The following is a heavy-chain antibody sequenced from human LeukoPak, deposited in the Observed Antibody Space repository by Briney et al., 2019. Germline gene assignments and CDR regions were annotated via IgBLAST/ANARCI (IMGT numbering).Heavy chain of an antibody. J-gene: IGHJ4*02. V-gene: IGHV4-39*01. CDR2: IYYSGST. Sequence: KPSETLSLTCTVSGGSISSSSYYWGWIRQPPGKGLEWIGSIYYSGSTYYNPSLKSRVTISVDTSKNQFSLKLSSVTAADTAVYYCARSGSIPANYWGQGTLVTVSS. D-gene: IGHD1-26*01. CDR3: ARSGSIPANY. CDR1: GGSISSSSYY.